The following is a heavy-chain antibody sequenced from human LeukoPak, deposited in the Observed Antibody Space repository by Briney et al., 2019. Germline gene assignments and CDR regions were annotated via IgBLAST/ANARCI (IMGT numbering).Heavy chain of an antibody. J-gene: IGHJ4*02. Sequence: SETLSLTCTVSGGSISSYYWSWIRQPAGKGLEWIGRIYTSGSTNYNPSLKSRVTISVDTSKNQFSLKLSSVTAADTAVYYCARPRSYYYGSGSRYDYWGQGTLVTVSS. V-gene: IGHV4-4*07. CDR3: ARPRSYYYGSGSRYDY. CDR1: GGSISSYY. D-gene: IGHD3-10*01. CDR2: IYTSGST.